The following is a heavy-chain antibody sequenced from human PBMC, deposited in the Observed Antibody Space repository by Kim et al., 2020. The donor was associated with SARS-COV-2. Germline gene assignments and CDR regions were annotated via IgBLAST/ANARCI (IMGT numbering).Heavy chain of an antibody. CDR2: IYYSGSF. J-gene: IGHJ2*01. Sequence: SETLSLTCTVSGAYVYTSTHHWGFVRQTQQGLEWLGSIYYSGSFYLSPSLRSRVNMSVDALKDQFSVELKSVTAADTGVYYCVRAGDGYSYGLGNWYFDLWGRGLQVTVSS. CDR1: GAYVYTSTHH. D-gene: IGHD5-12*01. V-gene: IGHV4-39*01. CDR3: VRAGDGYSYGLGNWYFDL.